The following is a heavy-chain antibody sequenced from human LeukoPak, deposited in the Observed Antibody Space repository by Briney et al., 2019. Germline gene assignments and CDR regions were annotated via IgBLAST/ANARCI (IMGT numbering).Heavy chain of an antibody. CDR3: ARDWDSSSWYSPYYYYGMDV. Sequence: ASVKVSCKASGGTFSSYGISWVRQAPGQGLEWMGWISAYNGNTNYAQKLQGRVTMTTDTSTSTAYMELRSLRSDDTAVYYCARDWDSSSWYSPYYYYGMDVWGQGTTVTVSS. J-gene: IGHJ6*02. V-gene: IGHV1-18*01. CDR2: ISAYNGNT. D-gene: IGHD6-13*01. CDR1: GGTFSSYG.